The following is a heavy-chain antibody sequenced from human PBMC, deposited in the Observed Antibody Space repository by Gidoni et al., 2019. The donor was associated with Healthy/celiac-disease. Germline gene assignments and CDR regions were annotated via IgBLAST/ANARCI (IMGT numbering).Heavy chain of an antibody. J-gene: IGHJ4*02. D-gene: IGHD2-8*01. Sequence: VQLVQSGAEVKKPGASAKVPCKASGYTFTSYYIHWVRQAPGQGLEWMGIINPSGGSTSYAQKFQGRVTMTRDTYTSTGYMELSSLRSEDTAVYYCARGDCTNGVCDFDYWGQGTLVTVSS. CDR2: INPSGGST. CDR1: GYTFTSYY. V-gene: IGHV1-46*01. CDR3: ARGDCTNGVCDFDY.